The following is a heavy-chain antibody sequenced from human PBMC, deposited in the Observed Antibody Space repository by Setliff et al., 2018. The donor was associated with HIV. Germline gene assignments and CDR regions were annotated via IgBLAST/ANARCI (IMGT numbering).Heavy chain of an antibody. D-gene: IGHD1-7*01. CDR3: AREGITGTTLHPY. V-gene: IGHV3-23*01. Sequence: PGGSLRLSCAASGFTFSNYLMTWVRRAPGKGLEWVSAISGSGGSTYYADSVKGRFTISRDNSKNTLYLQMNSLRAEDTAVYYCAREGITGTTLHPYWGQGTLVTVSS. CDR2: ISGSGGST. J-gene: IGHJ4*02. CDR1: GFTFSNYL.